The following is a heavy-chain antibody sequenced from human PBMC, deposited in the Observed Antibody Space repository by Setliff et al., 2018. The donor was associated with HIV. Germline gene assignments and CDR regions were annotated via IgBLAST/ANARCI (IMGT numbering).Heavy chain of an antibody. V-gene: IGHV3-48*01. D-gene: IGHD3-3*01. CDR3: AGSSSYYDFWSGYYRDDAFDI. J-gene: IGHJ3*02. CDR2: ISSGGSTK. CDR1: EVTFSTHS. Sequence: LRLSCVASEVTFSTHSMNWVRQAPGKGLEWISYISSGGSTKYYADSVKGRFTISRDNSKNTLYLQMNSLRAEDTAVYYCAGSSSYYDFWSGYYRDDAFDIWGQGTMVTVS.